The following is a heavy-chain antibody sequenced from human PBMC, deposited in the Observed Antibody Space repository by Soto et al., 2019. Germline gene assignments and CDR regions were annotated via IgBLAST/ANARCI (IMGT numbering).Heavy chain of an antibody. CDR1: GGTFSSYA. Sequence: QVQLVQSGAEVKKPGSSVKVSCKASGGTFSSYAISWVRQAPGQGLEWMGGTIPMFGTTSYAQRFQGRVTITADKSSSTAYMALSSLRSEDTAVYYCATGVGFYGMDVWGQGTTVTVSS. D-gene: IGHD7-27*01. V-gene: IGHV1-69*06. J-gene: IGHJ6*02. CDR2: TIPMFGTT. CDR3: ATGVGFYGMDV.